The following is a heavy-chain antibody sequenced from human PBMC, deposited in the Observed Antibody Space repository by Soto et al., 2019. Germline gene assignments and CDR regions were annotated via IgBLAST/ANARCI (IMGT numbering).Heavy chain of an antibody. V-gene: IGHV4-39*07. Sequence: SETLSLTCTVSGGSISSSSYYWGWIRQPPGKGLEWIGSIYYSGRANYNPSLKSRVTISVDTSKNQFSLKLSSATAADTAVYYCAKEGTLTGYEYYYYYYYMDVWGKGTTVTVSS. D-gene: IGHD3-9*01. J-gene: IGHJ6*03. CDR1: GGSISSSSYY. CDR3: AKEGTLTGYEYYYYYYYMDV. CDR2: IYYSGRA.